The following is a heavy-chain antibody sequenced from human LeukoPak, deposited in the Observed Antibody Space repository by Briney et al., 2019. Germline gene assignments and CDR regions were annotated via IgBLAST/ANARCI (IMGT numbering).Heavy chain of an antibody. V-gene: IGHV1-8*01. CDR3: ARVIMTPGGWFDP. CDR2: KNPNSGNT. CDR1: GYTFTSYD. D-gene: IGHD1-26*01. Sequence: SSGKVCCKASGYTFTSYDINWVRQSTGQGLEWMGWKNPNSGNTGYAQKFQGRVTMNRNTSIRTAYMELSSLRSEDTAVYYCARVIMTPGGWFDPWGQGTLVTVPS. J-gene: IGHJ5*02.